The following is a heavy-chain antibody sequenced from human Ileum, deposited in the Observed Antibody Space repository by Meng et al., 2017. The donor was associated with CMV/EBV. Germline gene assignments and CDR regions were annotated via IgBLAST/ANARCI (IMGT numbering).Heavy chain of an antibody. CDR3: VRLCPIIQEGGKVFES. V-gene: IGHV3-48*03. J-gene: IGHJ4*02. D-gene: IGHD3-16*01. CDR1: GFTFSRYE. Sequence: GESLKISCAASGFTFSRYEMNWVRQAPGKGLEWVSYISGGSDSFYYADSVKGRFSFSRDKAKNSLYLQMNSLRGEDTAVYYCVRLCPIIQEGGKVFESWGQGTLVTVSS. CDR2: ISGGSDSF.